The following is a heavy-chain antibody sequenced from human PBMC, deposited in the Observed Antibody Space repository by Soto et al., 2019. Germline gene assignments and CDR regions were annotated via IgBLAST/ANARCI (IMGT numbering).Heavy chain of an antibody. CDR3: AREEYYYDSSGLAFDI. CDR2: IYYSGST. Sequence: QVQLQESGPGLVKPSQTLSLTCTVSGGSISSGGYYWSWIRQHPGKGLEWIGYIYYSGSTYYNPSLKSRVTISVDTSKNQFSLKLSSVTAADPAVYYCAREEYYYDSSGLAFDIWGQGTMVTVSS. V-gene: IGHV4-31*03. J-gene: IGHJ3*02. D-gene: IGHD3-22*01. CDR1: GGSISSGGYY.